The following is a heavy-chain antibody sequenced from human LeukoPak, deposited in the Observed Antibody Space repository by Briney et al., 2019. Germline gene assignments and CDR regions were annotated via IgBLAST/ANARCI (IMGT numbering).Heavy chain of an antibody. CDR1: GFTFSDHY. D-gene: IGHD5-12*01. V-gene: IGHV3-72*01. Sequence: GGSLRLSCAASGFTFSDHYLDWVRQAPGKRLEWVGRTRNKASGYSTEYAASVKGRFTISRDDSKNSLYLQMNSLKTDDTAVYYCASSGYDYRFFENWGQGTLVTVSS. CDR3: ASSGYDYRFFEN. J-gene: IGHJ4*02. CDR2: TRNKASGYST.